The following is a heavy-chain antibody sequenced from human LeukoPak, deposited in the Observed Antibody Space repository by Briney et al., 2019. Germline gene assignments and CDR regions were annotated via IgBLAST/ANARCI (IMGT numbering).Heavy chain of an antibody. CDR2: ISAYNGNT. V-gene: IGHV1-18*01. Sequence: ASVKVSCKASGYTFTSYGISWVGQAPGQGLEWMGWISAYNGNTNYAQKLQGRVTMTTDTSTSTAYMELRSLRSDDTAVYYCARDSPYYYGSGSYFPDYWGQGTLVTVSS. CDR1: GYTFTSYG. J-gene: IGHJ4*02. D-gene: IGHD3-10*01. CDR3: ARDSPYYYGSGSYFPDY.